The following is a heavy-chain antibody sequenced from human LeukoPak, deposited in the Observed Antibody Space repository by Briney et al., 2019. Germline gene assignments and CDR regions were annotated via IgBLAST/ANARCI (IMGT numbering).Heavy chain of an antibody. V-gene: IGHV3-30*01. D-gene: IGHD1-26*01. CDR1: GFTFSSYA. CDR2: ISYDGSNK. J-gene: IGHJ4*02. Sequence: PGRSLRLSCAASGFTFSSYAMHWVRQAPGKGLEWVAVISYDGSNKYYADSVKGRFTISRDNSKNTLYLQMNSLRAEDTAVYYCARDSGSYDERWVDYWGQGTLVTVSS. CDR3: ARDSGSYDERWVDY.